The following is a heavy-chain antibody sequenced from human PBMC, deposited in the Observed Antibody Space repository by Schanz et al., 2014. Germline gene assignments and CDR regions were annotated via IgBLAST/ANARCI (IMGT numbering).Heavy chain of an antibody. CDR1: GFTFSAYA. CDR3: AKYRGYYRVSGSYRELEY. J-gene: IGHJ4*01. CDR2: ISASGGTT. D-gene: IGHD3-10*01. Sequence: EVQLLESGGGLVQPGGSLRLSCAASGFTFSAYAMTWVRQLPGKGLEWVSAISASGGTTYYADSVKGRFTISRDNSKNTLYLQMNSLRPEDTAVYYCAKYRGYYRVSGSYRELEYWGHGTLVTVSS. V-gene: IGHV3-23*01.